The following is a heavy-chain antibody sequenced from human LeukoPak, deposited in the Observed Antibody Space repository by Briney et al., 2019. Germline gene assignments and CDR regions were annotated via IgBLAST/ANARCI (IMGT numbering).Heavy chain of an antibody. D-gene: IGHD4-17*01. CDR1: GFTFSSYA. J-gene: IGHJ6*03. Sequence: GGSLRLSCAASGFTFSSYAMNWVRQAPGKGLAWVSGINNSGGSTYYADSVKGRFTISRDNSKNTLYLQMNSLRAEDTAVYYCAKDTDGDYPPYYYYMDVWGKGTTVTISS. V-gene: IGHV3-23*01. CDR3: AKDTDGDYPPYYYYMDV. CDR2: INNSGGST.